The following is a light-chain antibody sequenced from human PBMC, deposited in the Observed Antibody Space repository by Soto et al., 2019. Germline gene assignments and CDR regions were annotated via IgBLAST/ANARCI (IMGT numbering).Light chain of an antibody. CDR2: GVS. V-gene: IGKV3-20*01. J-gene: IGKJ4*01. CDR3: QQYFTSPLT. Sequence: EVVLTQSPGTLSLSPGESATLSCRASQSVSSNYLAWYQQKPGQAPRHLIYGVSTRATGIPDRFSGSGSGTDFSLTISRLGPEDFALYYCQQYFTSPLTFGGGTKVDIK. CDR1: QSVSSNY.